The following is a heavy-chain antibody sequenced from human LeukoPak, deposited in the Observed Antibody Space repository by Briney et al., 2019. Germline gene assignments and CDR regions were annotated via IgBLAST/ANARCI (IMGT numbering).Heavy chain of an antibody. CDR2: IRSKAYGGTT. V-gene: IGHV3-49*03. CDR3: TRDRSPASYHGSGTFDY. D-gene: IGHD3-10*01. J-gene: IGHJ4*02. CDR1: GFTFGDYA. Sequence: GGSLRLSCTASGFTFGDYAMSWFRQAPGKGLEWVGFIRSKAYGGTTEYAASVKGRFTISRDDSKSIAYLQMNSLKTEDTAVYYCTRDRSPASYHGSGTFDYWGQGTLVTVSS.